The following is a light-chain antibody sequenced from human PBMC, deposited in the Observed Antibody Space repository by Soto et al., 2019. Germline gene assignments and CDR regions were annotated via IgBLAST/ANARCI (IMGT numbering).Light chain of an antibody. CDR2: EVS. CDR1: SSDVGGYNY. CDR3: SSYTSSSTLVV. Sequence: QSALTQPASVYGSPGQSITISCTGTSSDVGGYNYVSWYQQHPGKAPKLMIYEVSNRPSGVSNRFSGSKSGNTASLTISGLQAEDEADYYYSSYTSSSTLVVFGGGTKLTVL. V-gene: IGLV2-14*01. J-gene: IGLJ2*01.